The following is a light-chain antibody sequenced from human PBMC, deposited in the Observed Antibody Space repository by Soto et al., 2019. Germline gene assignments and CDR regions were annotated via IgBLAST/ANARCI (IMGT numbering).Light chain of an antibody. CDR2: EVS. CDR1: SSDVGGYTY. J-gene: IGLJ1*01. Sequence: QSVLAQPASVSGSPGQSITISCTRTSSDVGGYTYVSWYQQHPGKAPKLMIFEVSNRPSGVSNRFSGSKSGNTASLTISGLQAEDEADYYCSSYTSRNTLYVFGTGTKVTVL. V-gene: IGLV2-14*01. CDR3: SSYTSRNTLYV.